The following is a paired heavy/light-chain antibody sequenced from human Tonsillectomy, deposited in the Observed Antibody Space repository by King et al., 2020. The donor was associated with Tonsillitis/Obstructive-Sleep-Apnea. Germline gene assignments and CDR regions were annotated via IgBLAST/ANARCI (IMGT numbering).Heavy chain of an antibody. CDR2: IYWDDDR. V-gene: IGHV2-5*02. Sequence: QITLKESGPALVKPTQTLTLTCTFSGFSLSTSGEGVGWIRQPPGKALEWLALIYWDDDRRYSPSLKSRLAMNKDSSKNEVVLTMTKMDPEDTATYYCAHVFFVRISGVVFPSGFDVWGLGAMVTVSS. CDR3: AHVFFVRISGVVFPSGFDV. D-gene: IGHD3-3*01. J-gene: IGHJ3*01. CDR1: GFSLSTSGEG.
Light chain of an antibody. CDR2: GAS. Sequence: VLTQSPGTLSLSPGERVTLSCRASQRVSSSYLAWYQQRPGQAPRLLIYGASTRATGIPDRFSGSGSGTDFTLTISRLEPEDFAVYYCQQFDSSPPGITFGQGTRLEIK. J-gene: IGKJ5*01. CDR1: QRVSSSY. V-gene: IGKV3-20*01. CDR3: QQFDSSPPGIT.